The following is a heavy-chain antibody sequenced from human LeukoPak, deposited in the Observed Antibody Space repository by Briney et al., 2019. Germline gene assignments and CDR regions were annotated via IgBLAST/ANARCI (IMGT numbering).Heavy chain of an antibody. V-gene: IGHV4-31*03. D-gene: IGHD2-2*01. CDR1: GGSISSGGYY. CDR3: ARTVVPAAIAPGNYYMDV. CDR2: ISYSGST. J-gene: IGHJ6*03. Sequence: PSETLSLTCTVSGGSISSGGYYWSWIRQHPGKGLGWIGYISYSGSTYYNPSLKSRVTISVDTSKNQFSLKLSSVTAADTAVYYCARTVVPAAIAPGNYYMDVWGKGTTVTASS.